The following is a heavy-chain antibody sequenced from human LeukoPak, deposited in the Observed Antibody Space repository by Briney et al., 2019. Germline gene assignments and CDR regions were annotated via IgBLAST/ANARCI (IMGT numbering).Heavy chain of an antibody. D-gene: IGHD1-26*01. Sequence: PSETLSLTCTVSGGSISNYYWSWIRQPPGEGLEWIGYIYFSGTTKYNPSLKSRVTISVDTSKNQCSLKLSSVTAADTAVYYCARGRWELPYWGQGTLVTVSS. V-gene: IGHV4-59*12. CDR2: IYFSGTT. CDR3: ARGRWELPY. J-gene: IGHJ4*02. CDR1: GGSISNYY.